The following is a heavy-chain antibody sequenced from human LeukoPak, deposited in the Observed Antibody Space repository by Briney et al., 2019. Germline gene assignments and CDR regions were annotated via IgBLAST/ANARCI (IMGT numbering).Heavy chain of an antibody. CDR2: INHSGST. V-gene: IGHV4-34*01. Sequence: NPSETLSLTCAVYGGSFSGYYWSWIRQPPGKGLEWIGEINHSGSTNYNPSLKSRVTTSVDTSKNQFSLKLSSVTAADTAVYYCARRAYAFDIWGQGTMVTVSS. CDR3: ARRAYAFDI. CDR1: GGSFSGYY. J-gene: IGHJ3*02. D-gene: IGHD3-16*01.